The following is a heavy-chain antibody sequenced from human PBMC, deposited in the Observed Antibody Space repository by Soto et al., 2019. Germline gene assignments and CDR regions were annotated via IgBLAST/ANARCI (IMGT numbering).Heavy chain of an antibody. J-gene: IGHJ4*02. CDR1: GGSISSGDYY. Sequence: SETLSLTCTVSGGSISSGDYYWSWIRQPPGKGLEWIGYIYYSGSTYYNPSLKSRVTISVDTSKNQFSLKLSSVTAADTAVYYCARESWIQLWSWDYYFDYWGQGTLVTVSS. D-gene: IGHD5-18*01. CDR2: IYYSGST. CDR3: ARESWIQLWSWDYYFDY. V-gene: IGHV4-30-4*01.